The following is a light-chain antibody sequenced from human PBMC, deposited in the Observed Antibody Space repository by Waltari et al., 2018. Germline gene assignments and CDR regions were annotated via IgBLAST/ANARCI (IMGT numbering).Light chain of an antibody. CDR2: EAS. CDR1: QSIASN. Sequence: EVVMTQSPATLSLFPGERATLSCRASQSIASNLAWYQQKPAQAPRLLIYEASTRATGLSARFRGSVHGDELTIAISTLESEDSAIYYGQQYNRWPPINFGQGTRVEI. CDR3: QQYNRWPPIN. J-gene: IGKJ5*01. V-gene: IGKV3-15*01.